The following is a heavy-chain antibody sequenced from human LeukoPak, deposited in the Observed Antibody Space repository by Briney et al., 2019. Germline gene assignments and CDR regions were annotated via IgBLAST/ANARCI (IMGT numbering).Heavy chain of an antibody. V-gene: IGHV4-39*07. CDR1: GGSISSSSYY. CDR3: ARGTVIRPRRAFDY. CDR2: IYYSGST. Sequence: SETLSLTCTVSGGSISSSSYYWGWIRQPPGKGLEWIGSIYYSGSTYYNPSLKSRVTISVDTSKNQFSLKLSSVTAADTAVYYCARGTVIRPRRAFDYWGQGTLVTVSS. J-gene: IGHJ4*02. D-gene: IGHD4-23*01.